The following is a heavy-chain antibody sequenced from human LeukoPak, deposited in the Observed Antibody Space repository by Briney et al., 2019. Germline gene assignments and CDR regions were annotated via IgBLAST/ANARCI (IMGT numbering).Heavy chain of an antibody. Sequence: ASVKVSCKASGYTFTSYDINWVRQATGQGLEWMGWMTPNSGNTGYAQKFQGRVTMTRNTSISTAYMELSSLRSEDTAVYYCTRDMTTSGVDPWGQGTLVTVSS. CDR1: GYTFTSYD. V-gene: IGHV1-8*01. CDR2: MTPNSGNT. J-gene: IGHJ5*02. D-gene: IGHD4-17*01. CDR3: TRDMTTSGVDP.